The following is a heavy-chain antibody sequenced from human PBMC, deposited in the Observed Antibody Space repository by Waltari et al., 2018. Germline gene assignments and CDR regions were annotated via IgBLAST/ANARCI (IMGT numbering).Heavy chain of an antibody. D-gene: IGHD3-16*02. Sequence: WVRQAPGKGLEGLEVISYDGSKRDHAESVKGRFTISRDNSKNTLYLQMNSLRVEDTAVYYCAKDRDRWDNTYYFDYWGQGTLVTVSS. V-gene: IGHV3-30*18. CDR2: ISYDGSKR. J-gene: IGHJ4*02. CDR3: AKDRDRWDNTYYFDY.